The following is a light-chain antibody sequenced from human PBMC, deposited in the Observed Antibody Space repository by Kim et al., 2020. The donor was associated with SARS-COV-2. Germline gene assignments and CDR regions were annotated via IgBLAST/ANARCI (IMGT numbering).Light chain of an antibody. CDR2: GNN. CDR1: GSKIGAGYH. J-gene: IGLJ3*02. V-gene: IGLV1-40*01. CDR3: QSFDSRLTGWA. Sequence: RVTITGTGTGSKIGAGYHVHWYQQLPGTAPKLLIYGNNNRPSGVPDRFSGSNSGTSASLAITGLLAEDEADYYCQSFDSRLTGWAFGGGTKVTVL.